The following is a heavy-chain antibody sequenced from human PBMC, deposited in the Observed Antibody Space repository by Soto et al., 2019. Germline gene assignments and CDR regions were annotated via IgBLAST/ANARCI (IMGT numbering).Heavy chain of an antibody. CDR1: GGSISSGGYS. Sequence: SETLSLTCAVSGGSISSGGYSWSWIRQAPGKGLEYIGYIYHSVSTYYNPSLKSRVTISVDRSKNQFSLRLSSVTAADTAVYYCAGVPDYWGQGTLVPVSS. V-gene: IGHV4-30-2*01. CDR3: AGVPDY. J-gene: IGHJ4*02. CDR2: IYHSVST.